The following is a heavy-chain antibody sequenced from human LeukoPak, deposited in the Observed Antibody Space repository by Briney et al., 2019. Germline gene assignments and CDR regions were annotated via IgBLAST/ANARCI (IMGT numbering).Heavy chain of an antibody. CDR3: AKLPRYDFWSDSFDY. CDR1: GFTFSSYA. V-gene: IGHV3-30-3*02. Sequence: PGRSLRLSCAASGFTFSSYAMHWVRQAPGKGLEWVAVISYDGSNKYYADSVKGRFTISRDNSKNTLYLQMNSLRAEDTAVYYCAKLPRYDFWSDSFDYWGQGTLVTVSS. CDR2: ISYDGSNK. J-gene: IGHJ4*02. D-gene: IGHD3-3*01.